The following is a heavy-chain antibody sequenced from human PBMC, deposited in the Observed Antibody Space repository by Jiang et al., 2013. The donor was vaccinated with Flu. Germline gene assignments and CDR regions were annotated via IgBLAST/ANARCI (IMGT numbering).Heavy chain of an antibody. CDR1: GFIVSSNY. CDR2: FDSDGTT. Sequence: RLSCAASGFIVSSNYMSWVRRLQGRGWSGSLLFDSDGTTYSADSGKGRFTISRDNPKNTLYLQMNSLRAEDTAVYYCARGKYYFDYWGQGTLVTVSS. J-gene: IGHJ4*02. CDR3: ARGKYYFDY. V-gene: IGHV3-53*01.